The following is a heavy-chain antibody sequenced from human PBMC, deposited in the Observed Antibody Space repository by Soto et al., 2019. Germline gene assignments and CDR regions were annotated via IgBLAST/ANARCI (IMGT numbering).Heavy chain of an antibody. Sequence: QVQLVESGGGVVQPGRSLRLSCAASGFTFSSYAMHWVSQDPGKGLEWVAVISYDGSNKYYADSVKGRFTISRDNSKNTLYLQMNSLRAEDTAVYYCARVGMTTVTTFYYYYGMAVWGQGTTVTVSS. D-gene: IGHD4-17*01. CDR2: ISYDGSNK. V-gene: IGHV3-30-3*01. CDR1: GFTFSSYA. J-gene: IGHJ6*02. CDR3: ARVGMTTVTTFYYYYGMAV.